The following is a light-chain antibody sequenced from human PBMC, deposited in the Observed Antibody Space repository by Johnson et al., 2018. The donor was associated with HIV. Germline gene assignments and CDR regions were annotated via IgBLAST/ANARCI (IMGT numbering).Light chain of an antibody. CDR3: GTWDSSLSAIYV. CDR2: DNH. J-gene: IGLJ1*01. V-gene: IGLV1-51*01. Sequence: VLTQPPSVSAAPGQKVTISCSGSSSNIGKNYVSWYQQLPGTAPKLLIFDNHKRPSGIPDRFSGSKSGTSATLGITGLQTGDEADYYCGTWDSSLSAIYVFGTGTKVTVL. CDR1: SSNIGKNY.